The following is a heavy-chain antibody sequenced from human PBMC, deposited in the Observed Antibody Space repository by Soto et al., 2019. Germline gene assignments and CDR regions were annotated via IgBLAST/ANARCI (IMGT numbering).Heavy chain of an antibody. V-gene: IGHV3-9*01. CDR1: GFTFDDYA. Sequence: EVQLVESGGGLVQPGRSLRLSCAASGFTFDDYAMHWVRQAPGKVLEWVSGISWNSGSIGYADSVKGRFTISRDNAKNSLYLQMNSLRAEDTALYYCAKGGYNWNSYLHYWGQGTLVTVSS. J-gene: IGHJ4*02. D-gene: IGHD1-7*01. CDR3: AKGGYNWNSYLHY. CDR2: ISWNSGSI.